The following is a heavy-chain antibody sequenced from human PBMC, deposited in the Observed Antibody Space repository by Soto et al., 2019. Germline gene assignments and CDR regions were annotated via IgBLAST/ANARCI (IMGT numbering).Heavy chain of an antibody. CDR1: GYTLTELS. J-gene: IGHJ3*02. CDR2: FDPEDGET. CDR3: ATNDNRWYDDAFDI. Sequence: ASVKVSCKVSGYTLTELSMHWVRQAPGKGLEWMGGFDPEDGETTYAQKFQGRVTMTEDTSTDTAYMELSSLRSEDTAVYYCATNDNRWYDDAFDIWGQGTMVTVSS. D-gene: IGHD6-13*01. V-gene: IGHV1-24*01.